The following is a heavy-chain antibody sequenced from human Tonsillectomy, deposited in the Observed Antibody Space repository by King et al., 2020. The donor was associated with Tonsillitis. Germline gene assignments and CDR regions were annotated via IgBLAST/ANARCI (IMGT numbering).Heavy chain of an antibody. V-gene: IGHV3-30*01. J-gene: IGHJ4*02. CDR2: ISYDGSNK. CDR1: GFTFSSYA. CDR3: ANLGDY. Sequence: VQLVESGGGVVQPGRSLRLSCAASGFTFSSYAMHWVRQAPGKGLEWVAVISYDGSNKYYADSVKGRFTISRDNSKNTLYLQMNSLRAEDTAVYYCANLGDYWGQGTLVTVSS.